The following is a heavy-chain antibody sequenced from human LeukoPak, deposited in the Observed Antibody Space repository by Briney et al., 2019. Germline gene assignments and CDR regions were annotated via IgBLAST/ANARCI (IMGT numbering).Heavy chain of an antibody. J-gene: IGHJ4*02. V-gene: IGHV3-23*01. D-gene: IGHD5-24*01. CDR1: GFTFNIYA. CDR2: VSSGGSI. Sequence: GESLRLSCAASGFTFNIYAMGWVRQAPGKGLEWVATVSSGGSIYYADFVQGRFTISRDNSKNTLYLQMNNLRAEDTAVYYCAKESATIWGQGTLVTVPS. CDR3: AKESATI.